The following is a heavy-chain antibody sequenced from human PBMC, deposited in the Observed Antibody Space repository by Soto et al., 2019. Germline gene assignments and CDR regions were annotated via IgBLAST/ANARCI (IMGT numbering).Heavy chain of an antibody. CDR1: GGSFSGYY. CDR3: ANDPLSTMVRVPSTL. J-gene: IGHJ4*02. Sequence: SETLSLTCAVYGGSFSGYYCSWIRQPPGKGLEWIGEINHSGSTNYNPSLKSRVTISVDTSKNQFSLKLSSVTAADTAVYYCANDPLSTMVRVPSTLWGQGTLVTVSS. V-gene: IGHV4-34*01. CDR2: INHSGST. D-gene: IGHD3-10*01.